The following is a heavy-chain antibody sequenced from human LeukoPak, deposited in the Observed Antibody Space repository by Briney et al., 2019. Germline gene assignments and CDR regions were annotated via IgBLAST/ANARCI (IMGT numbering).Heavy chain of an antibody. D-gene: IGHD3-10*01. CDR1: GFTFSSYG. CDR3: ARDPGYGSGSSYFDY. V-gene: IGHV3-33*01. J-gene: IGHJ4*02. CDR2: IWYDGSNK. Sequence: PGGSLRLSCAASGFTFSSYGMHWVRQAPGKGLEWVAVIWYDGSNKYYADSVKGRFTISRDNSKNTLYLQMNSLRAEDTAVYYCARDPGYGSGSSYFDYWGQGTLVTVSS.